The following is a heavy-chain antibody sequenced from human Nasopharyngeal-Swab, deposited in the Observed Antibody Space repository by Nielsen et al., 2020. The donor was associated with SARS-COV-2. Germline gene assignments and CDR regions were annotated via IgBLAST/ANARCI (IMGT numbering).Heavy chain of an antibody. D-gene: IGHD6-19*01. Sequence: ASVKVSCKASGFTFITYDINWVRQASGQGPEWMGWMTPKTGYTGYAQKFQGRVTMTWNTSISTAYMDLSSLTSEDTAVYYCARGGPVAFDYWGQGSLVIVSS. J-gene: IGHJ4*02. CDR1: GFTFITYD. V-gene: IGHV1-8*01. CDR2: MTPKTGYT. CDR3: ARGGPVAFDY.